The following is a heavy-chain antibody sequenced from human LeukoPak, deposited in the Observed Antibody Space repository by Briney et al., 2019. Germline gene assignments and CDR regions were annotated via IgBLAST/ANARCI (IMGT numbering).Heavy chain of an antibody. CDR1: GGSFSSYY. CDR2: INHSGST. J-gene: IGHJ4*02. V-gene: IGHV4-34*01. CDR3: ARGPRGWYRYYFDY. Sequence: KPSETLSLTCAVYGGSFSSYYWRWVRQPPGKGLEWIGEINHSGSTNYNPSLKSRVTISVNTSKNQFFLMLSSGTAADTAVYYCARGPRGWYRYYFDYWGQGTLVTVSS. D-gene: IGHD6-19*01.